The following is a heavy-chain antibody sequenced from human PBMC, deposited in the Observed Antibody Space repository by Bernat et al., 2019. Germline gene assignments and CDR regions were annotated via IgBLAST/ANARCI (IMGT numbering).Heavy chain of an antibody. Sequence: EVQLLESGGGLVQPGGSLRLSCAASGFTFSSYSMNWVRQAPGKGLEWVSYISSSSSTIYYADSVKGRFTISRDNSKNSLYLQMNSLRAEDTAVYYCARGYRSGWYLLDYWGQGTLVTVSS. V-gene: IGHV3-48*01. J-gene: IGHJ4*02. D-gene: IGHD6-19*01. CDR3: ARGYRSGWYLLDY. CDR1: GFTFSSYS. CDR2: ISSSSSTI.